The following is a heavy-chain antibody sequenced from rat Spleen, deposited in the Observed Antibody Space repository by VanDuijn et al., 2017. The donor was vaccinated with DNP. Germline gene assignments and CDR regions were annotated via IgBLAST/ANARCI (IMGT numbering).Heavy chain of an antibody. CDR1: GFSFSNYN. CDR3: ARHGLTRVSNWLAY. Sequence: EVELVESGGGLVQPGRSLKLSCAAAGFSFSNYNMAWVRQAPKKGLEWVATITTSDGSTYYPDSVKGRCTISRDDAESSLYLQMNSLKSEDTATYYCARHGLTRVSNWLAYWGQGTLVTVSS. CDR2: ITTSDGST. V-gene: IGHV5-25*01. D-gene: IGHD1-4*01. J-gene: IGHJ3*01.